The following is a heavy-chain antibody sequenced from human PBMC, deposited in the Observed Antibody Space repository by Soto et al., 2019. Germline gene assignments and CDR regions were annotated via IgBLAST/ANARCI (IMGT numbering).Heavy chain of an antibody. CDR3: AKDVLQFLEWLAFYGMDV. V-gene: IGHV3-30*18. D-gene: IGHD3-3*01. Sequence: QVQLVESGGGVVQPGRSLRLSCAASGFTFSSYGMHWVRQAPGKGLEWVAVISYDGSNKYYADSVKGRFTISRDNSKNTLYRQMNSLRAEDTAVYYCAKDVLQFLEWLAFYGMDVWGQGTTVTVSS. CDR2: ISYDGSNK. J-gene: IGHJ6*02. CDR1: GFTFSSYG.